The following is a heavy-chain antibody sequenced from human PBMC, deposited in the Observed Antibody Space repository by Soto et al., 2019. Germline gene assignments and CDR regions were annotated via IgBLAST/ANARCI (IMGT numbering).Heavy chain of an antibody. CDR2: IYTDGGT. Sequence: TLSLTCTVSGDSMSTGAYYWTWIRQRPGKGLEWIGCIYTDGGTDYSPSLKNRASISMHTSKNHFSLSLTSVTAADTATYFCARGLTEWSNDYWGHGTLVTVS. D-gene: IGHD3-3*01. J-gene: IGHJ4*01. V-gene: IGHV4-31*03. CDR1: GDSMSTGAYY. CDR3: ARGLTEWSNDY.